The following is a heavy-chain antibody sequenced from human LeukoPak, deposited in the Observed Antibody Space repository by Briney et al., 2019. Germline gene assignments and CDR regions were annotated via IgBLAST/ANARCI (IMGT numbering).Heavy chain of an antibody. CDR3: AELGITMIGGV. J-gene: IGHJ6*04. V-gene: IGHV3-21*01. D-gene: IGHD3-10*02. CDR1: GFTFSSYS. CDR2: ISTSSSYI. Sequence: GGSLRLSCAASGFTFSSYSMTWVRQAPGKGLEWVSSISTSSSYIYYADSMKGRFTIARDNAKNSLYLQMNSLRAEDTAVYYCAELGITMIGGVWGKGTTVTVSS.